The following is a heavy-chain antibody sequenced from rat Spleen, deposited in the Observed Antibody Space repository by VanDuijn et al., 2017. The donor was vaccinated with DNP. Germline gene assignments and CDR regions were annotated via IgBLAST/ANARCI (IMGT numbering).Heavy chain of an antibody. CDR1: GFSFSDYD. D-gene: IGHD1-9*01. Sequence: EVQLVESGGGLVQPGRSLKLSCVASGFSFSDYDMAWVRQAPTKGLEWVACMSPTTRNSYYRDSVRGRFTVSRDDSTSTLYLQMDSLRSEDTATYYCTRGGTYYGPDWGQGVMVTVSS. CDR2: MSPTTRNS. V-gene: IGHV5-25*01. CDR3: TRGGTYYGPD. J-gene: IGHJ2*01.